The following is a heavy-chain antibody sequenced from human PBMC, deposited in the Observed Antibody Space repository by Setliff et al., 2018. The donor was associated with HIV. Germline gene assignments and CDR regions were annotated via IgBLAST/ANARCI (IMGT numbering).Heavy chain of an antibody. CDR1: GFTFSTYW. J-gene: IGHJ4*02. CDR2: IKYDGSEI. D-gene: IGHD1-26*01. CDR3: ATDLNWEGG. Sequence: PGGSLRLSCLASGFTFSTYWMTWVRQTPGKELESVANIKYDGSEIYYADSVKGRFTISRDNAKNSLYLQMNSLRVEDTAVYYCATDLNWEGGWGQGTLVTVSS. V-gene: IGHV3-7*03.